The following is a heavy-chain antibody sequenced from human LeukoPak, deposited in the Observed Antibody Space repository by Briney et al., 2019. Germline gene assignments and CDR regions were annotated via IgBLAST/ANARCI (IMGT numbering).Heavy chain of an antibody. CDR1: GFTFSSYA. D-gene: IGHD3-22*01. J-gene: IGHJ4*02. V-gene: IGHV3-23*01. Sequence: PGGSLRLSCAASGFTFSSYAMSWVRQAPGKGLEWVSVISGSGGTTYYADSVKGRFTISRDNSKNTLSLQMNSLKAEDTAVYYCAKSGGGSLSKSSAYYATIFDFWGQGTLVTVSS. CDR2: ISGSGGTT. CDR3: AKSGGGSLSKSSAYYATIFDF.